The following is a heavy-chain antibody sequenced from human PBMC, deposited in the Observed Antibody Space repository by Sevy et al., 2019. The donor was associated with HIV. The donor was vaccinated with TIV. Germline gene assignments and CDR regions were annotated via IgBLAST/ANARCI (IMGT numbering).Heavy chain of an antibody. CDR1: GFTFSSYS. V-gene: IGHV3-21*01. Sequence: GGSLRLSCAASGFTFSSYSMNWVRQAPGKGLEWVSSISSSSSYIYYADSVKGRFTISRDNAKNSLYLQRNSLRAEDTAVYYCARDPLSRDGDGFDYWGQGTLVTVSS. D-gene: IGHD4-17*01. CDR3: ARDPLSRDGDGFDY. CDR2: ISSSSSYI. J-gene: IGHJ4*02.